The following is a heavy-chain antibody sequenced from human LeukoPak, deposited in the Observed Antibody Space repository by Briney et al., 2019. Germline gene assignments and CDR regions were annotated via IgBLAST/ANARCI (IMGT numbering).Heavy chain of an antibody. Sequence: RGSLRLSCAASGFTFSSYWMSWVRQAPGKGLEWVAHIKQDGSEKYYVDSVKGRFTISRDNAKNSLYLQMNSLRAEDTAVYYCARGPWLVRTPVDYFDYWGQGTLVTVSS. V-gene: IGHV3-7*01. J-gene: IGHJ4*02. CDR3: ARGPWLVRTPVDYFDY. D-gene: IGHD6-19*01. CDR1: GFTFSSYW. CDR2: IKQDGSEK.